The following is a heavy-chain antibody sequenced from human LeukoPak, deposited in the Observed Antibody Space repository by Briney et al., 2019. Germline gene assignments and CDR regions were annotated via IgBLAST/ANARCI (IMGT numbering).Heavy chain of an antibody. CDR2: VSGSGGST. CDR1: GFTFSTYG. CDR3: ARVGRLQYGDYVAFDY. V-gene: IGHV3-23*01. J-gene: IGHJ4*02. Sequence: PGGSLRLSCAASGFTFSTYGMSWVRQAPGKGLDWVSAVSGSGGSTHYADSVTGRFTISRDNSKNTLYLQMNSLRAEDTAVYYCARVGRLQYGDYVAFDYWGQGALVTVSS. D-gene: IGHD4-17*01.